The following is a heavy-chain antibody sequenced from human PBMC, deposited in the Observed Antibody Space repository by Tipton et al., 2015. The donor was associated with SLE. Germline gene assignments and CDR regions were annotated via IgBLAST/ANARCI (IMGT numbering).Heavy chain of an antibody. CDR3: AREGRYCNFGVCSDAFDM. CDR2: IIPLFGTT. D-gene: IGHD2-8*01. CDR1: GGTFRSSV. J-gene: IGHJ3*02. V-gene: IGHV1-69*01. Sequence: QLVQSGPEVKKPGSSVNVSCKASGGTFRSSVVGWVRQAPGQGLEWMGGIIPLFGTTNYEPKFQGRVTISADESTSTVYMELRSLRFEDTAVYYCAREGRYCNFGVCSDAFDMWGQGTMVTVSS.